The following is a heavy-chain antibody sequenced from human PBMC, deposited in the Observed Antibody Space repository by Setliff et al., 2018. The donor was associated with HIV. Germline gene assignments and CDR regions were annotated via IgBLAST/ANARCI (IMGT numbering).Heavy chain of an antibody. CDR1: GFTVNSGA. Sequence: PSETLSLSCAGSGFTVNSGAMNWVRQAPGKGLEWVSTVGCWGTCTYFADSVKGRFTISADTSKNTLSLQMNSLRAEDTAVYYCAKGHGNWGYYYYGMDVWGQGTTVTVSS. CDR3: AKGHGNWGYYYYGMDV. V-gene: IGHV3-23*01. CDR2: VGCWGTCT. J-gene: IGHJ6*02. D-gene: IGHD7-27*01.